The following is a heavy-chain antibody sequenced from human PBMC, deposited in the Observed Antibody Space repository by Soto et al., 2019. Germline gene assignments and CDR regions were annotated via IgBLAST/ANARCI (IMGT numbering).Heavy chain of an antibody. CDR2: IYPGDSDT. V-gene: IGHV5-51*01. J-gene: IGHJ6*02. CDR1: GYRFTSYW. D-gene: IGHD5-18*01. Sequence: AESLKISCKGSGYRFTSYWIGWVRQMPGKGLEWMGIIYPGDSDTRYSPSFQGQVTISADKSIRTAYLQWSSLKASDTAMYYCARSGYSYGYYYNYGMDVWGQVTTVTVSS. CDR3: ARSGYSYGYYYNYGMDV.